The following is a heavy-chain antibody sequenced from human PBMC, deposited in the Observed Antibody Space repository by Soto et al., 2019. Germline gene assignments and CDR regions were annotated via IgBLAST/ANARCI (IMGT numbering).Heavy chain of an antibody. V-gene: IGHV3-21*01. J-gene: IGHJ6*02. D-gene: IGHD6-13*01. Sequence: PGWSLRLSCAAPGFTFSSYSMNWVRQATGKGLEWVSSISSSSSYIYYADSVKGRFTISRDNAKNSLYLQMNSLRDEDTAVYYCARDAYSSSWPDYYYGMDVWGQGTTVTVSS. CDR3: ARDAYSSSWPDYYYGMDV. CDR1: GFTFSSYS. CDR2: ISSSSSYI.